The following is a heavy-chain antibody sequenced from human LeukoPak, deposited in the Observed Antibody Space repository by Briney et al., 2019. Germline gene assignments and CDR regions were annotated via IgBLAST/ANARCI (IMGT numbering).Heavy chain of an antibody. CDR1: GFTFSSYA. D-gene: IGHD3-3*01. CDR3: AKDYSIWSGYYFDF. V-gene: IGHV3-23*01. J-gene: IGHJ4*02. CDR2: ISDSGGST. Sequence: GSLRLSCAASGFTFSSYAMSWVRQAPGKGLEWVSSISDSGGSTYYADSVQGRFTISRDNSKNTVFLQMNSLRAEDTAIYYCAKDYSIWSGYYFDFWGQGILVTVSS.